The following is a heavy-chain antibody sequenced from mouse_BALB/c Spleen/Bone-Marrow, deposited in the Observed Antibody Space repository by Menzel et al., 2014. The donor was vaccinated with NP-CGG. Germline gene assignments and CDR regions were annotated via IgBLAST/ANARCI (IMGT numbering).Heavy chain of an antibody. Sequence: QVTLKECGPGILQPSQTLSLTCSFSGFSLSTSGMGVSWIRQPSGKGLERLVHLYLDDDKRYNPSLKSRPTISKDTSRNQVFLKITSVEPADTATYYCARRGVYYDYDWFAYWGQGTLGTVSA. V-gene: IGHV8-12*01. J-gene: IGHJ3*01. CDR2: LYLDDDK. D-gene: IGHD2-4*01. CDR3: ARRGVYYDYDWFAY. CDR1: GFSLSTSGMG.